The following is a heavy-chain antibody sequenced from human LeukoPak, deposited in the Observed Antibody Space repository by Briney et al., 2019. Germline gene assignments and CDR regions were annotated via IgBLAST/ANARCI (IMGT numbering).Heavy chain of an antibody. D-gene: IGHD6-19*01. CDR3: AKDPQQWLVSSFDY. CDR2: LYSGGNT. CDR1: GFXVYNNY. Sequence: GGSLRLSCAASGFXVYNNYMSWVRQAPGKGPEWVSTLYSGGNTYYADSVKGRFTISRDNSKNTLYLQMNSLRAEDTAVYYCAKDPQQWLVSSFDYWGQGTLVTVSS. V-gene: IGHV3-53*01. J-gene: IGHJ4*02.